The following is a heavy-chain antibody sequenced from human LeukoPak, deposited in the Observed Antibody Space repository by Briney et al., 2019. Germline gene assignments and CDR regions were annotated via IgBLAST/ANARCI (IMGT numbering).Heavy chain of an antibody. J-gene: IGHJ4*02. Sequence: GASVKVSCKASGCTFSSYAISWVRQAPGQGLEWMGRIIPIFGTANYAQKFQGRVTITTDESTSTAYMELSSLRSEDTAVYYCARETPISGPTVVYWGQGTLVTVSS. CDR1: GCTFSSYA. D-gene: IGHD6-19*01. V-gene: IGHV1-69*05. CDR3: ARETPISGPTVVY. CDR2: IIPIFGTA.